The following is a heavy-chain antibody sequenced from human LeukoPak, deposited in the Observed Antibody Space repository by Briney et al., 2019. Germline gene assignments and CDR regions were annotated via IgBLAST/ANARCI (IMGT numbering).Heavy chain of an antibody. V-gene: IGHV1-8*03. CDR1: GYTFTSYG. CDR3: ARGHSSSWYVGYYYYYMDV. D-gene: IGHD6-13*01. CDR2: MNPNSGNT. J-gene: IGHJ6*03. Sequence: ASVKVSCKASGYTFTSYGISWVRQAPGQGLEWMGWMNPNSGNTGYAQKFQGRVTITRNTSISTAYMELSSLRSEDTAVYYCARGHSSSWYVGYYYYYMDVWGKGTTVTVSS.